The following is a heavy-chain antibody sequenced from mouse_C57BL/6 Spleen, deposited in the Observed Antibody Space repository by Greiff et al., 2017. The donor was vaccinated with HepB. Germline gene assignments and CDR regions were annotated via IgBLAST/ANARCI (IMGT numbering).Heavy chain of an antibody. V-gene: IGHV1-55*01. CDR2: IYPGSGST. J-gene: IGHJ1*03. D-gene: IGHD2-1*01. CDR1: GYTFTSYW. Sequence: QVQLQQPGAELVKPGASVKMSCKASGYTFTSYWITWVKQRPGQGLEWIGDIYPGSGSTNYNEKFKSKATLTVDTSSSTAYMQLSSLTSEDSAVYYGARSYYGNHPWYFDVWGTGTTVTVSS. CDR3: ARSYYGNHPWYFDV.